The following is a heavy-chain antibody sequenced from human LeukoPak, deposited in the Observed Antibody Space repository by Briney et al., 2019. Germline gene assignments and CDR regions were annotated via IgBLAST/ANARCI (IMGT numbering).Heavy chain of an antibody. J-gene: IGHJ4*02. Sequence: PGGSLRLSCAGSGFTFSSYWMSWVRQAPGKGLEWVANIKQHGSEKYYVDSVKGRFTISRDDAKNSPYLQMNSLRAEDTAVYYCARLWPFDYWGQGTLVTVSS. CDR3: ARLWPFDY. CDR2: IKQHGSEK. V-gene: IGHV3-7*01. D-gene: IGHD2-21*01. CDR1: GFTFSSYW.